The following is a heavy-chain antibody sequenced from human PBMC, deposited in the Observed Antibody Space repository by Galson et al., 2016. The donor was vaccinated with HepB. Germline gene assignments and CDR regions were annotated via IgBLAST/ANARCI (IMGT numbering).Heavy chain of an antibody. CDR2: INEAASRI. D-gene: IGHD3-10*01. CDR3: TRVTFGKDDY. J-gene: IGHJ4*02. V-gene: IGHV3-74*01. CDR1: GFTLSSYW. Sequence: SLRLSCAASGFTLSSYWMHWVRQAPGKGLVWVSRINEAASRIDYADSVRGRFTISRDNAKNTLTLQMNSLRAEDTAAYYCTRVTFGKDDYGGQGTLVTVSS.